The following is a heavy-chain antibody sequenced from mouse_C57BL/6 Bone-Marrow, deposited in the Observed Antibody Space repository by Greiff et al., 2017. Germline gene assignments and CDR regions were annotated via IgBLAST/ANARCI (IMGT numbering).Heavy chain of an antibody. CDR3: ARSPNYPHFDY. CDR1: GYTFTSYW. J-gene: IGHJ2*01. Sequence: QVQLKQSGAELVKPGASVKMSCKASGYTFTSYWITWVKQRPGQGLEWIGDIYPGSGSTNYNEKFKSKATLTVDTSSSTAYMQLSSLTSDDSAVYYCARSPNYPHFDYWGQGTTLTVSS. CDR2: IYPGSGST. D-gene: IGHD1-1*02. V-gene: IGHV1-55*01.